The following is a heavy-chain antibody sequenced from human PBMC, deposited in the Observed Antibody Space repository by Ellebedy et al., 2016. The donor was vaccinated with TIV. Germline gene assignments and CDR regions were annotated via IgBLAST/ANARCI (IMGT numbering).Heavy chain of an antibody. V-gene: IGHV1-18*01. J-gene: IGHJ6*02. D-gene: IGHD3-16*01. Sequence: AASVKVSCKASGYTFTSYGISWVRQAPGQGLEWMGWISAYNGNTNYAQKLQGRFTMTTDTSTSTAYMELRSLRSDDTAVYYCARTTRLRKGEDYYYGMDVWGQGTTVTVSS. CDR1: GYTFTSYG. CDR2: ISAYNGNT. CDR3: ARTTRLRKGEDYYYGMDV.